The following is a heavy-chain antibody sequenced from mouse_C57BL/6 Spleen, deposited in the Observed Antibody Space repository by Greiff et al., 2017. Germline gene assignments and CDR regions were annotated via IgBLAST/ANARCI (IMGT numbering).Heavy chain of an antibody. CDR1: GFTFSDYG. V-gene: IGHV5-17*01. CDR3: ARPFDWYFDV. CDR2: ISSGSSTI. Sequence: EVQLVESGGGLVKPGGSLKLSCAASGFTFSDYGMHWVRQAPEKGLEWVAYISSGSSTIYYADTVKGRFTLSRDNAKNTLFLQMTSLRSEDTAMYYCARPFDWYFDVWGTGTTVTVSS. J-gene: IGHJ1*03.